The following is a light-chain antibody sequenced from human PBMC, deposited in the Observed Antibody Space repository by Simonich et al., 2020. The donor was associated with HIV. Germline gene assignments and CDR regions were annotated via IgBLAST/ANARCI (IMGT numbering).Light chain of an antibody. V-gene: IGKV1-5*03. Sequence: DIQMTQSPSTLSASAGERITITCRANQSISSWLALLARYQQKPWTATKRLIYKASTLESWVPSSFSGSGSGTEFTLTISSLQPEDFATYYCQQYSSYYTFGQGTKLEIK. CDR2: KAS. CDR1: QSISSW. J-gene: IGKJ2*01. CDR3: QQYSSYYT.